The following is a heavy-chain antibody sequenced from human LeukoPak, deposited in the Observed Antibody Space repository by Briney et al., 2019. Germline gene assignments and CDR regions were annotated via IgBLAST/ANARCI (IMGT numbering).Heavy chain of an antibody. J-gene: IGHJ5*02. CDR1: GFTVSSNY. D-gene: IGHD2-2*01. Sequence: EGSLRLSCAASGFTVSSNYMSWVRQAPGKGLEWVSVIYSGGSTYYADSVKGRFTISRGNSKNTLYLQMNSLRAEDTAVYYCARGPRILPAAHNWFDPWGQGTLVTVSS. V-gene: IGHV3-66*02. CDR2: IYSGGST. CDR3: ARGPRILPAAHNWFDP.